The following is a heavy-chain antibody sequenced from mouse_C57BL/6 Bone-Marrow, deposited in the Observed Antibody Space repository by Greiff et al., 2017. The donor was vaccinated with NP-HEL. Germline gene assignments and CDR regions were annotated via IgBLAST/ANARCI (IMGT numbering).Heavy chain of an antibody. CDR2: INPGSGGT. V-gene: IGHV1-54*01. CDR1: GYAFTNYL. J-gene: IGHJ1*03. CDR3: ARRDYYGRYFDV. D-gene: IGHD1-1*01. Sequence: VHLVESGAELVRPGTSVKVSCKASGYAFTNYLIEWVKQRPGQGLEWIGVINPGSGGTNYNEKFKGKATLTADKSSSTAYMQLSSLTSEDSAVYFCARRDYYGRYFDVWGTGTTVTVSS.